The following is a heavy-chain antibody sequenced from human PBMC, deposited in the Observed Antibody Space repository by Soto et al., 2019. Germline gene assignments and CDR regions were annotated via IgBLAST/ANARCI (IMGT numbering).Heavy chain of an antibody. D-gene: IGHD3-22*01. CDR1: GFTFSTYA. CDR3: ARGGTYYDSSGYYLDAFDI. V-gene: IGHV3-23*01. Sequence: GGSLRLACAASGFTFSTYAMSWVRQAPGKGLGWVSAISSGGTSTYYADSVKGRFTISRDNSKNTLYLQMNSLRAEDTAVYYCARGGTYYDSSGYYLDAFDIWGQGTMVTVSS. J-gene: IGHJ3*02. CDR2: ISSGGTST.